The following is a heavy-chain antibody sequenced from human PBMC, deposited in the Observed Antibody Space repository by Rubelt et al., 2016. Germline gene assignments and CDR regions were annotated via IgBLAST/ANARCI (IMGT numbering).Heavy chain of an antibody. J-gene: IGHJ4*02. CDR2: IYYSGST. D-gene: IGHD3-10*01. Sequence: QVQLQESGPGLVKPSETLSLTCTVSGGSISSYYWSWIRQPPGKGLEWIGYIYYSGSTNYNPSLKSRVTISVDTSKNQFSLKLSSVTAADTAVYYCARGLGFGELLLDYWGQGTLVTVSS. CDR3: ARGLGFGELLLDY. CDR1: GGSISSYY. V-gene: IGHV4-59*01.